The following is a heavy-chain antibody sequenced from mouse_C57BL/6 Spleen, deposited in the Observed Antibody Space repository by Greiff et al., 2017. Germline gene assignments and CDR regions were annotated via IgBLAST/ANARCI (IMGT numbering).Heavy chain of an antibody. CDR2: IYPRSGNT. CDR1: GYTFTSYG. J-gene: IGHJ1*03. CDR3: ARWSYDGYRYFDV. V-gene: IGHV1-81*01. D-gene: IGHD2-3*01. Sequence: LVESGAELARPGASVKLSCKASGYTFTSYGISWVKQRTGQGLEWIGEIYPRSGNTYYNEKFKGKATLTADQSSSTAYMELRSLTSENSAVYICARWSYDGYRYFDVWGTGTTVTVSS.